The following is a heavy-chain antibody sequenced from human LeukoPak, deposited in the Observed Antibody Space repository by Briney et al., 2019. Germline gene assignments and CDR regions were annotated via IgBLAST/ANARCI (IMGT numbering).Heavy chain of an antibody. V-gene: IGHV1-69*04. D-gene: IGHD3-10*01. CDR1: GGTFSSYA. J-gene: IGHJ3*02. CDR2: IIPILGIA. CDR3: AREGYYGSGSYYPGAFDI. Sequence: ASVKVSCKASGGTFSSYAISWVRQAPGQGLEWMGRIIPILGIANYAQKFQGRVTITADKSTSTAYMELSSLRSEDTAVYYCAREGYYGSGSYYPGAFDIWGQGTMVTASS.